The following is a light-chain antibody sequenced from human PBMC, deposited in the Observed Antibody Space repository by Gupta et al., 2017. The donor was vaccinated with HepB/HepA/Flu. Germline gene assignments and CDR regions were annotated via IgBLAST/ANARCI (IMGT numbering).Light chain of an antibody. Sequence: QSVLTQPPSVSGAHGQRVTISCTGSRFNIGAGYDVHWYQQLPGTAPKLLIYGNSNRPSGVPDRFSGSKSGTSASLAITGLQAEDEADYYCQSYDSSLSGSIFGGGTKLTVL. J-gene: IGLJ2*01. V-gene: IGLV1-40*01. CDR3: QSYDSSLSGSI. CDR1: RFNIGAGYD. CDR2: GNS.